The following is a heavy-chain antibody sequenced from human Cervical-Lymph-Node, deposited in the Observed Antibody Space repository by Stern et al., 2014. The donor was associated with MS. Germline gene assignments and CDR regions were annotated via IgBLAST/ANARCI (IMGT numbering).Heavy chain of an antibody. CDR2: ITAYSGNT. J-gene: IGHJ4*02. CDR3: ATSRGYSYGFGYFDY. D-gene: IGHD5-18*01. V-gene: IGHV1-18*04. CDR1: GYTFTSYG. Sequence: QAQPVQSGAEVKKPGASVKVSCKASGYTFTSYGISWGRQAPGQGLEWMGWITAYSGNTNYAQKLQGRVTMTTDTSTSTAYMELRSLRSDDTAVYYCATSRGYSYGFGYFDYWGQGTLVTVSS.